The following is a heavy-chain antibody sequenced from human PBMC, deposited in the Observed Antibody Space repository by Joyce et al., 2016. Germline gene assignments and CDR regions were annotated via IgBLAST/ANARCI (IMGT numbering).Heavy chain of an antibody. CDR3: ARRWISVEGFDP. CDR2: VSFRGRT. J-gene: IGHJ5*02. Sequence: QLQLQESGPGLVRPSETLSLTCTVSGGSIGSSGHYWGGIRQPPGKGLEWLGSVSFRGRTYYNPSLKRRVTISVDTSRNQCSLRLLSGTAADTAVYHCARRWISVEGFDPWGQGTLVTVSS. D-gene: IGHD5-12*01. V-gene: IGHV4-39*01. CDR1: GGSIGSSGHY.